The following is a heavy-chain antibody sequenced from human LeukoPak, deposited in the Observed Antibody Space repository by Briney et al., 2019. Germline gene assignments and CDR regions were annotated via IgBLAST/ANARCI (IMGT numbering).Heavy chain of an antibody. CDR2: IIAGSGDI. V-gene: IGHV1-58*01. Sequence: ASVKVSCKASGFTCTSSDVQWVRQAPGQRLEWIGWIIAGSGDINYAQKFQERVTITRDMSTSTAYMELSSLRSDDTAANYCSATETVTTGSTYFGIDGWGQGTTVTVSS. CDR1: GFTCTSSD. D-gene: IGHD4-17*01. J-gene: IGHJ6*02. CDR3: SATETVTTGSTYFGIDG.